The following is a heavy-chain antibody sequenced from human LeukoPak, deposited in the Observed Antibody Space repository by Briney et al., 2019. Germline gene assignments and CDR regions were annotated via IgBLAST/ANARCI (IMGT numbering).Heavy chain of an antibody. CDR2: IYTSGST. V-gene: IGHV4-4*07. CDR3: ARGSDGSGPGVFDP. D-gene: IGHD3-10*01. J-gene: IGHJ5*02. Sequence: PSETLSLTCTVSGGSISSYYWSWIRQPAGKGLEWIGRIYTSGSTNYNPSLKSRVTISVDTSKNQFSLKLSSVTAADTAVYYCARGSDGSGPGVFDPWGQGTLVTVSS. CDR1: GGSISSYY.